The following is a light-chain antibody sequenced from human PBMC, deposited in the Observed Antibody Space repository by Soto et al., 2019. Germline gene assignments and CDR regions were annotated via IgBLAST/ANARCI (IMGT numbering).Light chain of an antibody. CDR1: QSVLSNNNNY. V-gene: IGKV4-1*01. CDR3: QQYHSDPIT. Sequence: DIVMTQSPDSLPVSLGERATINCKSSQSVLSNNNNYLVWFQQKPGQPPRLFIYWASTRGSGVPDRFSGSGSGTDFTLTISNVEAEDVAIYYCQQYHSDPITFGQGTRLEIK. CDR2: WAS. J-gene: IGKJ5*01.